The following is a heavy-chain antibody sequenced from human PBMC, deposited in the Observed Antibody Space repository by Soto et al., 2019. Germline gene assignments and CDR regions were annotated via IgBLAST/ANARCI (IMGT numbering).Heavy chain of an antibody. Sequence: PSETLSLTCAVYGGSFSGYYWSWIRQPPGKGLEWIGEINHSGSTNYNPSLKSRVTISVDTSKNQFSLKLSSVTAADTAVYYCARSLRFLEWLRDDYWGQGTLVTVSS. J-gene: IGHJ4*02. CDR1: GGSFSGYY. CDR2: INHSGST. CDR3: ARSLRFLEWLRDDY. V-gene: IGHV4-34*01. D-gene: IGHD3-3*01.